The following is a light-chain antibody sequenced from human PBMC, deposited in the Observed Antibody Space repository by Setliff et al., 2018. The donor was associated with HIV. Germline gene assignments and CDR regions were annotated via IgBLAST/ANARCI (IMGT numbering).Light chain of an antibody. Sequence: QSALTQPASVSGSPGQSITISCTGTSSDVGGYDSVSWYQQHPGKAPKLLIYDVNNRPSWVSYRFSGSKSGNTASLTISALQADDDADYYCCSYASNRARVFGTGTKVTVL. CDR2: DVN. CDR1: SSDVGGYDS. CDR3: CSYASNRARV. J-gene: IGLJ1*01. V-gene: IGLV2-14*03.